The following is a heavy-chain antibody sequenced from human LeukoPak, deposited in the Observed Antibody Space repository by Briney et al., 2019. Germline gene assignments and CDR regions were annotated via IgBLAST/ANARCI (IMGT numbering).Heavy chain of an antibody. Sequence: SETLSLTCAVSGGSFSGYYWSWIRQPPGKGLEWIGEINHSGSTNYNPSPKSRVSISVDASKNQFSLKLSSVTAADTAVYYCARGGKKSDYVWGSYRPFDYWGQGTLVTVSS. V-gene: IGHV4-34*01. D-gene: IGHD3-16*02. J-gene: IGHJ4*02. CDR3: ARGGKKSDYVWGSYRPFDY. CDR2: INHSGST. CDR1: GGSFSGYY.